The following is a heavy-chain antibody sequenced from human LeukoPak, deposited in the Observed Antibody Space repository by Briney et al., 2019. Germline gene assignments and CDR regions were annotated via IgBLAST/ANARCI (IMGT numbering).Heavy chain of an antibody. V-gene: IGHV3-21*01. CDR1: GFTFRSYS. J-gene: IGHJ4*02. CDR3: ARDSIAVAGTGVDY. CDR2: ISSSSSYI. D-gene: IGHD6-19*01. Sequence: GGSLRLSCAASGFTFRSYSMNWVHQAPGKGLDWVASISSSSSYIYYADSVQRRFTISRDNAKNSLYLQLNRLRAEDTAVYYCARDSIAVAGTGVDYWGQGTLVTVSS.